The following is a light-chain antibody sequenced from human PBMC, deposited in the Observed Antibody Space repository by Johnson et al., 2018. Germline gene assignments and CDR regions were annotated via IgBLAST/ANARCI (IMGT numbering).Light chain of an antibody. CDR3: GTWDSSLSAGNV. CDR1: SSNIGNNY. V-gene: IGLV1-51*02. CDR2: ENN. Sequence: QSVLTQPPSVSAAPGQKVTISCSGCSSNIGNNYVSWYQQLPGTAPKLLIYENNKRPSGIPDRFSGSKSGTSATLGITGLQTGDEADYYCGTWDSSLSAGNVFVTGTKVTVL. J-gene: IGLJ1*01.